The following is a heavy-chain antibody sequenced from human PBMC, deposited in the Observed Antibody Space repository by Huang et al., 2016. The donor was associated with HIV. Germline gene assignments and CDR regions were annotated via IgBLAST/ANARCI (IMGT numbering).Heavy chain of an antibody. V-gene: IGHV5-51*03. J-gene: IGHJ3*01. Sequence: EVQLVQSGAEMKRPGESLKISCKVSGYSFTRQWIGWGRQMPGKGPEWMGIIYPGDSNVKYSPTFQGQVTISADNSISNGYLQWKSLKVSDTAMYFCARPPTYSDDGGYYIDAFGVWGRGTMVTVS. CDR2: IYPGDSNV. D-gene: IGHD2-21*02. CDR1: GYSFTRQW. CDR3: ARPPTYSDDGGYYIDAFGV.